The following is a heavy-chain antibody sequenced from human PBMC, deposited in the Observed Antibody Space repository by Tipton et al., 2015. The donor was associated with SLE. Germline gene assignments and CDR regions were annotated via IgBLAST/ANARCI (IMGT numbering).Heavy chain of an antibody. CDR2: IYYSGTT. D-gene: IGHD3-3*01. V-gene: IGHV4-59*12. J-gene: IGHJ4*02. CDR1: GGSISSYY. Sequence: TLSLTCTVSGGSISSYYWSWIRQPPGKGLEWIGYIYYSGTTYFNPSLKTRVTISVDRSMVHFSLRLTSVTAADTAVYYCARAIGVNYFNFWGQGILVNVSP. CDR3: ARAIGVNYFNF.